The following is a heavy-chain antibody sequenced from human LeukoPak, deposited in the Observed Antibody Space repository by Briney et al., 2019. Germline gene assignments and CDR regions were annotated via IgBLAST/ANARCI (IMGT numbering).Heavy chain of an antibody. CDR2: IYGNAGST. V-gene: IGHV3-23*01. CDR3: ARAGSDNYYSGVNY. D-gene: IGHD3-22*01. CDR1: GFTFSSYA. Sequence: GGSLRLSCAASGFTFSSYAMSWVRQAPGKGLEWVSGIYGNAGSTFYADSVRGRFTISRDNSKNTLYLQMDSLRAEDTAICYCARAGSDNYYSGVNYWGQGTLVTVSS. J-gene: IGHJ4*02.